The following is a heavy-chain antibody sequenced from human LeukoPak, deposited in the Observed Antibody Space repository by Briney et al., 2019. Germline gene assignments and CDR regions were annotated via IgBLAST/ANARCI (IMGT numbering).Heavy chain of an antibody. CDR2: IYYSGST. J-gene: IGHJ6*02. D-gene: IGHD2-21*01. CDR1: GGSISSSSYY. CDR3: ARCGGALTGYYYYGMDV. Sequence: SETLSLTCTVSGGSISSSSYYWGWLRQPPGKGLEWIGSIYYSGSTYYNPSLKSRVTISVDTSKNQCSLKLSSVTAADTAVNYCARCGGALTGYYYYGMDVWGQGTTVTVSS. V-gene: IGHV4-39*07.